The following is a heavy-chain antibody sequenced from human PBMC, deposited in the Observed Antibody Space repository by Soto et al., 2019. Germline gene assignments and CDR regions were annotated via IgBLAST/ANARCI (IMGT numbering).Heavy chain of an antibody. Sequence: GGSLRLSCAASGFTFSSYGMHWVRQAPGKGLEWVAVISYDGSNKYYADSVKGRFTISRDNSKNTLYLQMNSLRAEDTAVYYCAKDLSQWELPLYYFDYWGQGTLVTVSS. D-gene: IGHD1-26*01. CDR2: ISYDGSNK. CDR1: GFTFSSYG. CDR3: AKDLSQWELPLYYFDY. J-gene: IGHJ4*02. V-gene: IGHV3-30*18.